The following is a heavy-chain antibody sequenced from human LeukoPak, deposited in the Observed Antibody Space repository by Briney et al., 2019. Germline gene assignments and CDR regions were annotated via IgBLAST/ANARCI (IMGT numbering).Heavy chain of an antibody. V-gene: IGHV3-33*06. CDR1: GFTFSSYG. CDR2: IWYDGSNK. CDR3: AKDSIEDSSGYYFDY. Sequence: GGSLRLSCAASGFTFSSYGMHWVRQAPGKGLEWVAVIWYDGSNKYYADSVKGRSTISRDNSKNTLYLQMNSLRAEDTAVYYCAKDSIEDSSGYYFDYWGQGTLVTVSS. D-gene: IGHD3-22*01. J-gene: IGHJ4*02.